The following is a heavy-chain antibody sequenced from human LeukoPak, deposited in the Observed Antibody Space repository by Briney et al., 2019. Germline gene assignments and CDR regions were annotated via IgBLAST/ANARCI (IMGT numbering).Heavy chain of an antibody. J-gene: IGHJ3*02. V-gene: IGHV3-48*03. Sequence: GGSLRLSCAASGFTFSSYGMNWVRQAPGKGLEWVSYISRIGSTIDYADSVKGRFTISRDNAKNSLYLQMTSLRAEAPAVYYCASAPVLRLGVFDIWGQGKTVTVSS. CDR2: ISRIGSTI. D-gene: IGHD2-15*01. CDR1: GFTFSSYG. CDR3: ASAPVLRLGVFDI.